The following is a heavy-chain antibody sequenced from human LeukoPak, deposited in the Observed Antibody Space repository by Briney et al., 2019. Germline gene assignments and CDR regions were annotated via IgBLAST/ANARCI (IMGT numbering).Heavy chain of an antibody. CDR2: MNPNSGNT. CDR1: GYTFTYYD. J-gene: IGHJ5*02. Sequence: ASVKVSCKASGYTFTYYDINWLRQVTGQGLEWMGWMNPNSGNTGFAQKFQGRLTLTRNTSIGTAYMELSSLRSEDTAIYYCAGLNYGSGKFDPWGQGTLVTVSS. D-gene: IGHD3-10*01. CDR3: AGLNYGSGKFDP. V-gene: IGHV1-8*01.